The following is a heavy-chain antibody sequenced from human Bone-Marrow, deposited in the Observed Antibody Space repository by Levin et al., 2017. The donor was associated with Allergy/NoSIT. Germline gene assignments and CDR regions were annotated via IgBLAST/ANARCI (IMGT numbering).Heavy chain of an antibody. D-gene: IGHD5/OR15-5a*01. CDR3: ANRRYSVYDPFDY. J-gene: IGHJ4*02. CDR2: ISGNGGST. CDR1: GFTFSTYG. Sequence: GESLKISCAASGFTFSTYGMSWVRQAPGKGLEWVSAISGNGGSTYYADSVKGRFTISRDNSKNTLYLQMNSLRAEDTAVYYCANRRYSVYDPFDYWGQGTLVTVSS. V-gene: IGHV3-23*01.